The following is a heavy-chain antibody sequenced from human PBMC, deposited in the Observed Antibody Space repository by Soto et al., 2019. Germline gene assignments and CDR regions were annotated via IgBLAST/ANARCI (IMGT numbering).Heavy chain of an antibody. Sequence: PGKSLKISCKGSGYSFTSYWISWVRQMPGKGLEWMGRIDPSDSYTNYSPSFQGHVTISXXXXXXTXYXQXXXLKAPDTATYYCARGRWYYDSWGQGVLVTVSS. V-gene: IGHV5-10-1*01. CDR1: GYSFTSYW. CDR2: IDPSDSYT. CDR3: ARGRWYYDS. J-gene: IGHJ4*02.